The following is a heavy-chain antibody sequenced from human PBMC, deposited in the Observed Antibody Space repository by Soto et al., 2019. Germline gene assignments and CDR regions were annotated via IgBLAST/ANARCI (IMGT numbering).Heavy chain of an antibody. V-gene: IGHV3-23*01. J-gene: IGHJ3*02. D-gene: IGHD6-19*01. CDR3: AKAPSGAVAGLDAFDI. Sequence: EVQLLESGGGLVQPGGSLRLSCAASGFTFSSYAMSWVRQAPGKGLEWVSAISGSGGSTYYADSVKGRFTISRDNSKNTLYMQMNSLRAEDTAVYYCAKAPSGAVAGLDAFDIWGQGTMVTVSS. CDR2: ISGSGGST. CDR1: GFTFSSYA.